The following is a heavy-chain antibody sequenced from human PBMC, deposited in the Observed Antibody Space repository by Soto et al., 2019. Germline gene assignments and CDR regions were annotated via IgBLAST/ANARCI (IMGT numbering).Heavy chain of an antibody. CDR1: GGTFSSYS. V-gene: IGHV1-69*06. D-gene: IGHD3-9*01. Sequence: SVKVSCKASGGTFSSYSISWVRQAPGQGLEWMGGIIPIFGTANYAQKLQGRVTITADKSTSTAYMELSSLRSEDTAVYYCARGTYDILTEYYYGMDVWGQGTTVTVSS. CDR2: IIPIFGTA. CDR3: ARGTYDILTEYYYGMDV. J-gene: IGHJ6*02.